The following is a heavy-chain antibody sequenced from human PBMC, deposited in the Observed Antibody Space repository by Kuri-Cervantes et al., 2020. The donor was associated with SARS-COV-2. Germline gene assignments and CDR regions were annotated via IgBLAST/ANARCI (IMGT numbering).Heavy chain of an antibody. Sequence: SETLSLTCAVYGGSFSGYYWSWIRQPPGKGLEWIGFIYYSGSTNYNPSLKSRVTISVDTSKNQFSLKLSSVTAADTAVYYCASPNVYYYYGMDVWGQGTTVTVSS. J-gene: IGHJ6*02. CDR3: ASPNVYYYYGMDV. CDR1: GGSFSGYY. CDR2: IYYSGST. V-gene: IGHV4-59*12.